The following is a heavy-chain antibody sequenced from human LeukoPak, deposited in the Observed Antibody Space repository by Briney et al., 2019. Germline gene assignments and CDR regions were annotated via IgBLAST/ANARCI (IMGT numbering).Heavy chain of an antibody. Sequence: GGSLRLSCAASGFTFSSYAMSWVRQAPGKGLEWVSGISDSGGSTYYTDSVKGWFTISRDKSHNTLYLQMNSLRVEDTAVYYCAKSPLVYCTSSSCHLYFDSWGQGTLVTVSS. J-gene: IGHJ4*02. CDR1: GFTFSSYA. CDR3: AKSPLVYCTSSSCHLYFDS. V-gene: IGHV3-23*01. D-gene: IGHD2-15*01. CDR2: ISDSGGST.